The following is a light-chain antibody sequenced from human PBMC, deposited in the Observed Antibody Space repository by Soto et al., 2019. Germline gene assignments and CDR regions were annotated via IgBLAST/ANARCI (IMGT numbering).Light chain of an antibody. CDR2: SNN. CDR1: SSNIGSTY. J-gene: IGLJ1*01. CDR3: AAWDDSLSGYV. Sequence: QPVLTQPPSASGTPGQRVTISCSGSSSNIGSTYVYWYQHLPGMAPKLLIYSNNQRPSGVPDRISGSKSGTSASLAISGLRSEDEGDYYCAAWDDSLSGYVFGTGTKLTVL. V-gene: IGLV1-47*02.